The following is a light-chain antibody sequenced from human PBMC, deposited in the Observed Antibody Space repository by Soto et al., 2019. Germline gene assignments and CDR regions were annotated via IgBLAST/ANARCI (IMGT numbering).Light chain of an antibody. J-gene: IGKJ1*01. CDR3: QQYNTWPPT. V-gene: IGKV3-15*01. Sequence: EMVMTQSPATLSVSPGERATLSCRASQSISSKLAWYQQKPGQAPRLLIYGASTRATGIPARFSGSGSGTEFTLTISSLLSEDFAVYCCQQYNTWPPTFGQGTLVEIK. CDR1: QSISSK. CDR2: GAS.